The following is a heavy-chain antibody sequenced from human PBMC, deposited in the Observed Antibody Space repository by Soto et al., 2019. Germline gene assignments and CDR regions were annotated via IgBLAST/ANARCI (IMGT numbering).Heavy chain of an antibody. CDR1: GFTFSRYA. J-gene: IGHJ6*02. V-gene: IGHV3-23*01. CDR3: AKDRRYCSSTSCYAVDYYYYGMDL. CDR2: ISGSGGST. D-gene: IGHD2-2*01. Sequence: PGGSLRLSCAASGFTFSRYAMSWVRQAPGKGLEWVSAISGSGGSTYYADSVKGRFTIARDNSKNTLYLQMNSLRAEDTAVYYCAKDRRYCSSTSCYAVDYYYYGMDLWGQGTTVTVSS.